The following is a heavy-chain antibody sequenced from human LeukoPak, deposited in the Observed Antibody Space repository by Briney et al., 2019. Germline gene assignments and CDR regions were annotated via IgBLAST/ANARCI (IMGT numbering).Heavy chain of an antibody. D-gene: IGHD2-15*01. Sequence: GGSLRLSCAASGFTFSSYSLNWVRQAPGKGLEWVSYISGRSGAIHYADSVKGRFTISSDNAKNSLYLQMNSLRDADTAVYYCARDDSYAFDIWGRGTMVTVSS. CDR3: ARDDSYAFDI. J-gene: IGHJ3*02. CDR1: GFTFSSYS. V-gene: IGHV3-48*02. CDR2: ISGRSGAI.